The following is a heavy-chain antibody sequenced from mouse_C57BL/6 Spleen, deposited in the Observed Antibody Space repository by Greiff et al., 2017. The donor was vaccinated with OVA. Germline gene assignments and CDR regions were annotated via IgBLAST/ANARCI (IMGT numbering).Heavy chain of an antibody. V-gene: IGHV5-4*03. D-gene: IGHD2-2*01. J-gene: IGHJ2*01. CDR2: ISDGGSYT. CDR1: GFTFSSYA. CDR3: ARVGYEGNFSFDY. Sequence: EVMLVESGGGLVKPGGSLKLSCAASGFTFSSYAMSWVRQTPEKRLEWVATISDGGSYTYYPDNVKGRFTISRDNAKNNLYLQMSQLKSEDTAMYYCARVGYEGNFSFDYWGQGTTLTVSS.